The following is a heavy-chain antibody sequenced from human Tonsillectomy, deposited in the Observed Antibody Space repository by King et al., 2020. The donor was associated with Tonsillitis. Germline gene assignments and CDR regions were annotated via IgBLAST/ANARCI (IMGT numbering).Heavy chain of an antibody. CDR2: IIPVFDMV. D-gene: IGHD1-1*01. V-gene: IGHV1-69*09. Sequence: QLVQSGAEVKTPGSSVKVSCKASGGTFSSSAISWVRQAPGQGLEWMGRIIPVFDMVNYAQRFQGRVTITADKSTSTAYMELSSLSSEDTAVYYCASPGIGTVSFDYWGQGTLVTVSS. J-gene: IGHJ4*02. CDR1: GGTFSSSA. CDR3: ASPGIGTVSFDY.